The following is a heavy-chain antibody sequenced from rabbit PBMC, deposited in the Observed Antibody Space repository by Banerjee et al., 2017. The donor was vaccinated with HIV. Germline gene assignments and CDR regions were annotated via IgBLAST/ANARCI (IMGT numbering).Heavy chain of an antibody. CDR2: ILLGTGST. Sequence: QSLEESGGDLVQPEGSLTLTCTASGFSFSSSWMCWVRQAPGKGLEWSACILLGTGSTYYASWARGRFTISKTSSTTVTLQMTSLTAADTATYFCARAEAGVTGWNFGLWGPGTLVTVS. J-gene: IGHJ4*01. CDR1: GFSFSSSW. D-gene: IGHD7-1*01. V-gene: IGHV1S40*01. CDR3: ARAEAGVTGWNFGL.